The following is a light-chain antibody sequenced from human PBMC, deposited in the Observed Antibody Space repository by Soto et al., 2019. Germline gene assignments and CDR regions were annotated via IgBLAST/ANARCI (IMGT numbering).Light chain of an antibody. CDR2: GAS. Sequence: EIVLTQSPGSLSLSPRERATLSCRASQTVDSTFFAWYQKKPGQAPRLLIYGASKRATDIPDRFSGSGCGTDFTLTISRLEPEDFAVYYCQQYMSSVTFGQGTKVEIK. CDR1: QTVDSTF. CDR3: QQYMSSVT. V-gene: IGKV3-20*01. J-gene: IGKJ1*01.